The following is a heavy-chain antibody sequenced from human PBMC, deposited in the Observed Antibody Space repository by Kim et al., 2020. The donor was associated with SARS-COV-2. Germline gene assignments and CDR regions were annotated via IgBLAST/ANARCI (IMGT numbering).Heavy chain of an antibody. D-gene: IGHD6-13*01. CDR3: AGGVAGDY. Sequence: GGSLRLSCAASGFTISNYWMTWVRQAPGKGLEWVAKIMQDGSDQYYGDSVKGRFTISRDNAKNSVYLQMNSLRAEDTSVYYCAGGVAGDYWGQGALVTVSS. CDR1: GFTISNYW. CDR2: IMQDGSDQ. J-gene: IGHJ4*02. V-gene: IGHV3-7*01.